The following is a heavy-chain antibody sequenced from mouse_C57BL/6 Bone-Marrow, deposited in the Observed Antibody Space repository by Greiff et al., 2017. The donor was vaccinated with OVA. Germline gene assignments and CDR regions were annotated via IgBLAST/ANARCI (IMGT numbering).Heavy chain of an antibody. Sequence: QVQLQQPGTELVKPGASVKLSCKASGYTFTSYWMHWVKQRPGQGLEWIGNINPSNGGTNYNEKFKSKATLTVDKSSSTAYMQLSSLTSEDSAVYYCARGYYGSSPRYWYFDVWGTGTTVTVSS. CDR3: ARGYYGSSPRYWYFDV. D-gene: IGHD1-1*01. CDR2: INPSNGGT. CDR1: GYTFTSYW. J-gene: IGHJ1*03. V-gene: IGHV1-53*01.